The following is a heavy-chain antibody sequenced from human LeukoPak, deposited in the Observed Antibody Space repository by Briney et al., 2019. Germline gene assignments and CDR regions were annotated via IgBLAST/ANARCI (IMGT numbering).Heavy chain of an antibody. D-gene: IGHD1-26*01. J-gene: IGHJ4*02. CDR2: NYPGDSDT. CDR1: GYSFTSYW. CDR3: ARKGSSGSYYSPIDY. V-gene: IGHV5-51*01. Sequence: GESLKISCQGSGYSFTSYWIGWVRPMPGKGLGWMGINYPGDSDTRYSPSFEGQVTISADKSISTAYLQWSSLKASDTAMYYCARKGSSGSYYSPIDYWGQGTLVTVSS.